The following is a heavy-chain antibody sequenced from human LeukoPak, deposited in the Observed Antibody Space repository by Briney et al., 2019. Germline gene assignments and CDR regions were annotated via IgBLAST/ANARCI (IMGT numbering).Heavy chain of an antibody. Sequence: SETLSLTCTLSGCSVSSGTYYWSWIRQPPGTRLEWIGYIYYSGTTNYNPSFKSRVTMSVDTSKNLFSLKLSSVTAADTAVYYSARGAVVNGMDVWGQGTTVTVSS. D-gene: IGHD3-16*02. CDR3: ARGAVVNGMDV. CDR1: GCSVSSGTYY. V-gene: IGHV4-61*01. CDR2: IYYSGTT. J-gene: IGHJ6*02.